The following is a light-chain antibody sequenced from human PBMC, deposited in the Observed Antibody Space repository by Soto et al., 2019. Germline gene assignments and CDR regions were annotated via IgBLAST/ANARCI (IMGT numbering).Light chain of an antibody. CDR2: DAS. V-gene: IGKV1-5*01. CDR3: QQYDDYPLT. Sequence: DIQMTQSPSTLSASVGDRVTITCRASQSINNWLAWYQQKPGKVPKFLIYDASNLESGVPSRFSGSASGTEFTLTISSLQPADFAIYYCQQYDDYPLTFGEGAKV. CDR1: QSINNW. J-gene: IGKJ4*01.